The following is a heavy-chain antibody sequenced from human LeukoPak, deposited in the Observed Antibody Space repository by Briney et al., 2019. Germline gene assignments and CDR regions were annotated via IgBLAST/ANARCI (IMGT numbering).Heavy chain of an antibody. Sequence: TGGSMRFSCAASGFYFSSSWMHWLRQVQGKGLEWVSRINDDETSTTYAESVKGRFTISTDNAKTNLFLKIHSLSAEALDVYSCATTGSGSYYDYWGQGTLVTVSS. D-gene: IGHD1-26*01. V-gene: IGHV3-74*01. CDR1: GFYFSSSW. CDR3: ATTGSGSYYDY. J-gene: IGHJ4*02. CDR2: INDDETST.